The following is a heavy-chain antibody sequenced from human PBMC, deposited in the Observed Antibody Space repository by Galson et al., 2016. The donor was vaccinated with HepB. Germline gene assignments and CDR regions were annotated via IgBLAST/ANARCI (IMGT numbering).Heavy chain of an antibody. CDR1: GDSTSSIGYY. J-gene: IGHJ5*02. CDR3: ARTSVRSGWIDP. D-gene: IGHD3-9*01. V-gene: IGHV4-31*03. CDR2: IYYTGST. Sequence: TLSLTCSVSGDSTSSIGYYWTWIRQPPGEGLEWTGYIYYTGSTYYSSLLKSRLAISIDTSKNQFSLKLNSVTAADTAIYYCARTSVRSGWIDPWGQGILVTVSS.